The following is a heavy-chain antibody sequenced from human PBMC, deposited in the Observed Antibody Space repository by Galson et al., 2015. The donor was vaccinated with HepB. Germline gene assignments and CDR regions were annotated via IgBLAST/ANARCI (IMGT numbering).Heavy chain of an antibody. J-gene: IGHJ4*02. V-gene: IGHV3-23*01. CDR2: LSGSGGST. CDR3: AKDVRSGYYSLWDY. Sequence: SLRLSCAASGFTFSHYAMSWVRQAPGKGLQWVSTLSGSGGSTYYADSVKGRFTISRDNSKNTLYLQMNSLRAEDTAVYYCAKDVRSGYYSLWDYWGQGTQVTVSS. CDR1: GFTFSHYA. D-gene: IGHD3-3*01.